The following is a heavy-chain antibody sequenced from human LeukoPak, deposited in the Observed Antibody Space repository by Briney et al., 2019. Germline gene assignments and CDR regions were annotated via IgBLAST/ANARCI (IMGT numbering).Heavy chain of an antibody. CDR1: GGSISSYQ. CDR2: IYYSGST. D-gene: IGHD6-13*01. Sequence: PSETLSLTCTVSGGSISSYQWSWIRQPPGKGLEWIGYIYYSGSTDYNPSLKSRVTISVDTSKNQFSLKLSSVTAADTAVYYCARADYSSTWSHDYYYMDVWGKGTTVTVSS. V-gene: IGHV4-59*08. J-gene: IGHJ6*03. CDR3: ARADYSSTWSHDYYYMDV.